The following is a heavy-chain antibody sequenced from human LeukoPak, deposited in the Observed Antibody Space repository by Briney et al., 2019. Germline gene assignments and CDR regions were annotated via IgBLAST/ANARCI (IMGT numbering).Heavy chain of an antibody. V-gene: IGHV3-23*01. D-gene: IGHD3-22*01. J-gene: IGHJ4*02. Sequence: GGSLRLSCAASGFTFSSYAMSWVRQAPGKGLEWVSAISGSGGSTYYADSVKGRFTISRDNSKNTLYLQMNSLRAEDTAVYYCAKDQASMIVVVIAFDNWGQGTLVTVSS. CDR2: ISGSGGST. CDR3: AKDQASMIVVVIAFDN. CDR1: GFTFSSYA.